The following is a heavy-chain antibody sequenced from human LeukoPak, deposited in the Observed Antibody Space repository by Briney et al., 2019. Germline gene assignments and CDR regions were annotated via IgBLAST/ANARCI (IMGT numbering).Heavy chain of an antibody. D-gene: IGHD3-16*01. CDR1: GYTFTTNW. Sequence: GESLKISCKGSGYTFTTNWIAWVRQLPGKGLEWMGMIYPGDSDTRYSPSFQGQVTISADKSISTAYLQWSSLKASDTAMYYCARRGDSRWFDPWGQGTLVTVSS. V-gene: IGHV5-51*01. CDR2: IYPGDSDT. CDR3: ARRGDSRWFDP. J-gene: IGHJ5*02.